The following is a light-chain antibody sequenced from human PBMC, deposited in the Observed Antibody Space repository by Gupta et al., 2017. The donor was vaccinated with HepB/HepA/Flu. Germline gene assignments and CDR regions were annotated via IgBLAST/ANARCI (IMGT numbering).Light chain of an antibody. V-gene: IGKV2-28*01. CDR1: QSLLHSNGYNY. Sequence: DIVMTQSPLFLPVTPGEPASISCRSSQSLLHSNGYNYLDWYLQKPGQSPQVLIYLGSNRASGVPDRFSGSGSGTDFTLKISRVEAEDVGVYYCMQALQSPRTFGQGTKLEIK. CDR3: MQALQSPRT. J-gene: IGKJ2*01. CDR2: LGS.